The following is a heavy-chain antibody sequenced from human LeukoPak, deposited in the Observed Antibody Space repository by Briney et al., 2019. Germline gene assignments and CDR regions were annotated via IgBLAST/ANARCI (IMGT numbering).Heavy chain of an antibody. J-gene: IGHJ4*02. CDR1: GLTFNTYA. V-gene: IGHV3-23*01. CDR2: ITDGGGST. Sequence: GGSPRLSCAVSGLTFNTYAMNWVRQAPGKGLEWVSSITDGGGSTYYADSVKGRFTISRDKSKNTLFLQMNSLRGDDTAVYYCAKTRSSGNAYWGQGTLVTVSS. CDR3: AKTRSSGNAY. D-gene: IGHD6-6*01.